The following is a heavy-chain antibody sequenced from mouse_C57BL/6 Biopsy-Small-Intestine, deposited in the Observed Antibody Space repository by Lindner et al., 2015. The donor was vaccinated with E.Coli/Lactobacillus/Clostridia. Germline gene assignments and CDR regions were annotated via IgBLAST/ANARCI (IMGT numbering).Heavy chain of an antibody. CDR2: ISGHNGVT. V-gene: IGHV1-4*01. CDR3: ARDQTNRGVLDF. J-gene: IGHJ4*01. D-gene: IGHD4-1*01. CDR1: GYIFTNYG. Sequence: SVKVSCKASGYIFTNYGLSWVRQAPGQGLEWMGWISGHNGVTNDARKFQDRVTLTTDKSTNTAYMELRSLRSDDTAVYYCARDQTNRGVLDFWGQGTLVSISS.